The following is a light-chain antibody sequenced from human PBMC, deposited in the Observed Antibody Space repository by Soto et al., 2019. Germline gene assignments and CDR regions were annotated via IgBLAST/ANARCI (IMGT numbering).Light chain of an antibody. J-gene: IGLJ2*01. Sequence: QSALTQPPSVSGSPGQSVTISCSGTSSDIGGYSFVSWYQQHPGNTPKLIIYDVRNRPSGVPDRFSDSKSGNTASLTISGLQAEDEADYYCCSYAGTYSVIFGGGTQLTVL. V-gene: IGLV2-11*01. CDR1: SSDIGGYSF. CDR3: CSYAGTYSVI. CDR2: DVR.